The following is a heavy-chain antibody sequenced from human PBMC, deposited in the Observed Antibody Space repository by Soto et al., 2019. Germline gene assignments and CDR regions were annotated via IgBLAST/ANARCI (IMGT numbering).Heavy chain of an antibody. CDR2: VYQCGGN. Sequence: QVQLQESGPGLVKPSETLSLNCDVSGDSLSSPNWWAWVRPPPGKGLEWIGEVYQCGGNNYNSSLKSRVTISVDKSKNQFSLRLTSVTAADTAVYYCATRAPIDGDPYWGQGTLVTVSS. J-gene: IGHJ4*02. V-gene: IGHV4-4*02. CDR1: GDSLSSPNW. CDR3: ATRAPIDGDPY. D-gene: IGHD4-17*01.